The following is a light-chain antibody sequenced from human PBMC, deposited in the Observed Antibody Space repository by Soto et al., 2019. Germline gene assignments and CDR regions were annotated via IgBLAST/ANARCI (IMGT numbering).Light chain of an antibody. CDR3: QQYNNWPPIFT. J-gene: IGKJ3*01. CDR1: QSVSSN. CDR2: GAS. Sequence: EIVMTQSPATLSVSPGERATLSCRASQSVSSNLVWYQQKPGQAPGLLIYGASTRATGIPARFSGSGSGTEFTLTISSLQSEDFAVYYCQQYNNWPPIFTFGPGTKVDIK. V-gene: IGKV3-15*01.